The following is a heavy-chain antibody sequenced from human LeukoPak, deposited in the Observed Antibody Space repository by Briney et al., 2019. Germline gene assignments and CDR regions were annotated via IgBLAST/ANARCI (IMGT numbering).Heavy chain of an antibody. Sequence: GASVKVSCKASVYTFTGYYIHCVRQAPGHDVEWLGRIIPNIGGTNFAQKLHGRVTLTRHTSLHTANMELSRLLSHPTPVSSFLKPHYDSGTFLGYFDYWGQGNLVTVSS. D-gene: IGHD3-10*01. CDR2: IIPNIGGT. V-gene: IGHV1-2*06. CDR3: LKPHYDSGTFLGYFDY. J-gene: IGHJ4*02. CDR1: VYTFTGYY.